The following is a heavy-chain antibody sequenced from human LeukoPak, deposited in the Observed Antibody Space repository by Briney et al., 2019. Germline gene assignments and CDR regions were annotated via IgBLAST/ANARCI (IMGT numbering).Heavy chain of an antibody. D-gene: IGHD4-17*01. CDR3: ARESELYGDDDY. V-gene: IGHV4-61*02. CDR1: GGSISSGSYY. Sequence: SETLSLTCTASGGSISSGSYYWSWIRQPAGKGLEWIGRIYTSGSTNYNPSLKSRVTISVDTSKNQFSLKLSSVTAADTAVYYCARESELYGDDDYWGQGTLVTVSS. CDR2: IYTSGST. J-gene: IGHJ4*02.